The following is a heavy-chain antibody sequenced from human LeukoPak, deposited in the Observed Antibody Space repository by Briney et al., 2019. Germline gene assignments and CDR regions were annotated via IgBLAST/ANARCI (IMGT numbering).Heavy chain of an antibody. V-gene: IGHV1-18*01. CDR1: GYTFPSYG. J-gene: IGHJ3*02. D-gene: IGHD3-10*01. Sequence: ASVKVSCKASGYTFPSYGISWVRQAPRQGLAWMGWISAYNGNTNYAQKLQGRVTMTTDTSTSTAYMELRSLRSDATAVYYCATERITTTPDAFDIWGQGTMVTVSS. CDR3: ATERITTTPDAFDI. CDR2: ISAYNGNT.